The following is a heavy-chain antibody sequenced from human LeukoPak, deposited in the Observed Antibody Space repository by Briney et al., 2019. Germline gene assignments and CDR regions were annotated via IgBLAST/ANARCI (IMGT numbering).Heavy chain of an antibody. Sequence: PSETLSLTCTVSGGSISSYYWSWIRQPPGKGLEWIGYMSYSGSTNYNPSLKSRVTMSINTSKNQFSLRLSSVTAADTAVYYCARQITSHGTWGWDVIDYWGQGTLVTVSS. CDR2: MSYSGST. CDR1: GGSISSYY. V-gene: IGHV4-59*01. D-gene: IGHD3-16*01. J-gene: IGHJ4*02. CDR3: ARQITSHGTWGWDVIDY.